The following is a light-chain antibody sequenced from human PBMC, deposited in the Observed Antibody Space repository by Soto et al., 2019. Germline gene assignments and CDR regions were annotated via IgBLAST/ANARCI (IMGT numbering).Light chain of an antibody. CDR3: QQSYSTPPWT. V-gene: IGKV1-39*01. CDR2: AAS. Sequence: DIQMTQSPSSLSASVGDRVTITCRASQSISRYLNWYQQKPGKAPKLLIYAASSLQSGVPSRFSGSGSGTDFTLTISSLQPEDFATYYCQQSYSTPPWTLGQGTKVEIK. J-gene: IGKJ1*01. CDR1: QSISRY.